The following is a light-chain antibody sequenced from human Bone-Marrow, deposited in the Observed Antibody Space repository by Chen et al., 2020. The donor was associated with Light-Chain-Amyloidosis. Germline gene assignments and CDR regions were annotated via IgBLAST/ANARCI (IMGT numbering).Light chain of an antibody. CDR3: ATWDDSLNSPV. CDR2: SDI. CDR1: SPNIGSNA. Sequence: QSVLTQPPSASGTPGQRVTIACSGSSPNIGSNAISWYQHLPGTAPQLLIYSDIQRPSGVPDRFSGSKSGTSASRAISGLQSEDEANYYCATWDDSLNSPVFGGGTKLTVL. V-gene: IGLV1-44*01. J-gene: IGLJ3*02.